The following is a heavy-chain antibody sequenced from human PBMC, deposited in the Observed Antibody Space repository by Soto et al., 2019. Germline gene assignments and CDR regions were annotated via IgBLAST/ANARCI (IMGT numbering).Heavy chain of an antibody. Sequence: GGSLRLSCAASGFTFSNYWMHWVRQAPGKGLVWVSSINSDGSSTNYADSVKGRFTISRDNAKKILYLQMNSLRAEDTAVYYCARDSYSGSYYFQHWGQGTLVTVSS. J-gene: IGHJ1*01. CDR2: INSDGSST. D-gene: IGHD1-26*01. CDR1: GFTFSNYW. V-gene: IGHV3-74*01. CDR3: ARDSYSGSYYFQH.